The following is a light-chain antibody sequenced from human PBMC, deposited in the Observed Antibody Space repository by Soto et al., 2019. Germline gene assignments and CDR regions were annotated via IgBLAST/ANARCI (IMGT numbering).Light chain of an antibody. CDR3: YSRAGSGPPWV. V-gene: IGLV2-23*02. CDR1: SSDIGSYNF. J-gene: IGLJ3*02. Sequence: QSVLTQPASVSGSPGQSITISCTGTSSDIGSYNFVSWYQQHPGKAPKLMISEVNKRPSGVSNRFSGSKSGNTASLTISGLQAEDEADYYCYSRAGSGPPWVFGGGTQLTVL. CDR2: EVN.